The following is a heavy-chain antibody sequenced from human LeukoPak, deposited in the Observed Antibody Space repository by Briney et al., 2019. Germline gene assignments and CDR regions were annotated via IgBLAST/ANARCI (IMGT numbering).Heavy chain of an antibody. Sequence: PSETLSLTCSVSGGSISSYHWSWIRQPPGKGLEWIGYIYDTGRTNYNPSLKSRVTISADTSKNQFSLRLTSVTAADTAIYFCARFGGPYNWNSRVGFFDYWGQGTLVTVSS. J-gene: IGHJ4*02. CDR2: IYDTGRT. CDR3: ARFGGPYNWNSRVGFFDY. CDR1: GGSISSYH. D-gene: IGHD1-7*01. V-gene: IGHV4-59*08.